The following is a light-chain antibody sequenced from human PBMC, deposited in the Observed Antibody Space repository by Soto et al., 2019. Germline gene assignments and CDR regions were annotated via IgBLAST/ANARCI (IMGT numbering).Light chain of an antibody. J-gene: IGKJ4*01. V-gene: IGKV1-9*01. CDR1: QGISSL. CDR2: AAS. CDR3: HQLHSYPLT. Sequence: DIQLTQSPSFLSSSVGDRVPITCRARQGISSLLAWYQQKPGKAPQLLIYAASTLQSGVPARFSGSESETDFTHTISSLHPEDVATYYGHQLHSYPLTFGGRTKGESK.